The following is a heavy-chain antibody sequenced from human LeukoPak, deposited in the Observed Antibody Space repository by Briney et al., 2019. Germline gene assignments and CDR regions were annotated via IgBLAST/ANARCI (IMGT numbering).Heavy chain of an antibody. V-gene: IGHV5-51*01. CDR1: GYRFSSYW. J-gene: IGHJ4*02. D-gene: IGHD2-2*01. Sequence: GAALKISLKGSGYRFSSYWIAWVRPMPGKGLEWMGIIYPGDSDTRYSPSFQGQVTISADKSISTAYLQWSSLEASDTAMYYCARLRSEYAEYYFNYWGQGTLVTVSS. CDR2: IYPGDSDT. CDR3: ARLRSEYAEYYFNY.